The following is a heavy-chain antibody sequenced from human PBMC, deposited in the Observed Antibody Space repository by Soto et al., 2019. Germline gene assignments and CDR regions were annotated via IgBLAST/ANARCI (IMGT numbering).Heavy chain of an antibody. CDR1: GGSVSNGMYY. V-gene: IGHV4-61*01. CDR2: VYFTGTT. Sequence: SKTLSLTCTVSGGSVSNGMYYWGWIRQPPGKGLEWIGNVYFTGTTIYNPSLKSRVTMSVDTYKDQFFLKLTSVTAADTAVYYCAKVIGGGWPSMYYYGMDVWGPGTTVTVSS. CDR3: AKVIGGGWPSMYYYGMDV. D-gene: IGHD6-19*01. J-gene: IGHJ6*02.